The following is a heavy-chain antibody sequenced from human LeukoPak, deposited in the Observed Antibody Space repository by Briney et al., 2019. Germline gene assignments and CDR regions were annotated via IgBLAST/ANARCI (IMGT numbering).Heavy chain of an antibody. Sequence: QTGGSLRLSCAASGFTFSSYAMSWVRQAPGKGLEWVSAISGSGGSTYYADSVKGRFTISRDNSKNSLYLQMNSLNIEDTAVYYCVRGKNSFDIWGHGTMVTVSS. V-gene: IGHV3-23*01. CDR1: GFTFSSYA. CDR2: ISGSGGST. J-gene: IGHJ3*02. D-gene: IGHD2/OR15-2a*01. CDR3: VRGKNSFDI.